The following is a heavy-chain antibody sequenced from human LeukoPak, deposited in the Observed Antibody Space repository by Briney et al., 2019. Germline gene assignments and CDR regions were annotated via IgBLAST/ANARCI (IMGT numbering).Heavy chain of an antibody. CDR2: INHSGST. CDR1: GGSFSGYY. V-gene: IGHV4-34*01. D-gene: IGHD6-6*01. J-gene: IGHJ4*02. Sequence: SETLSLTCAVYGGSFSGYYWSWIRQPPGKGLEWIGEINHSGSTNYNPSPKSRVTISVDTSKNQFSLKLSSVTAADTAVYYCARGLIAARRSYYFDYWGQGTLVTVSS. CDR3: ARGLIAARRSYYFDY.